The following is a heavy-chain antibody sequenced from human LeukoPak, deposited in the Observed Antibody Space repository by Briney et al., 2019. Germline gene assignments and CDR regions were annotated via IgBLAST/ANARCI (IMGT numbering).Heavy chain of an antibody. Sequence: PSETLSLTCTVSGGSISSGGYYWSWIRQHPGKGLEWIGYIYYSGSTYYNPSLKSRVTISVDTSKNQFSLKLSSVTAADTAVYYCVRGGSIVVEPAARDWFDPWGQGTLVTVSS. V-gene: IGHV4-31*03. D-gene: IGHD2-2*01. J-gene: IGHJ5*02. CDR3: VRGGSIVVEPAARDWFDP. CDR1: GGSISSGGYY. CDR2: IYYSGST.